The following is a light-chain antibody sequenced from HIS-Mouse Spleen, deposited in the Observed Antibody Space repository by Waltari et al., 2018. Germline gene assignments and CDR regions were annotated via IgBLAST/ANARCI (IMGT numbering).Light chain of an antibody. CDR1: RSDVGGYNY. J-gene: IGLJ1*01. V-gene: IGLV2-11*01. Sequence: QSAPTQPRSVSGSPGPSVTISCTGTRSDVGGYNYVSWYQQHPGKAPKLMIYDVSKRPSGVPDRFSGSKSGNTASLTISGLQAEDEADYYCCSYAGSYTYVFGTGTKVTVL. CDR3: CSYAGSYTYV. CDR2: DVS.